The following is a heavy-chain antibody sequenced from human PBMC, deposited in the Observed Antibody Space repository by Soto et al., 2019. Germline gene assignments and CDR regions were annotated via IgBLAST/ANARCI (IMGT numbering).Heavy chain of an antibody. J-gene: IGHJ5*02. CDR1: GAPISGFY. CDR2: IYATGTT. D-gene: IGHD1-1*01. CDR3: VRDGTKTLRDWFDP. V-gene: IGHV4-4*07. Sequence: SETLSLTCTVSGAPISGFYWSWIRKSAGKGLEWIGRIYATGTTDYNPSLKSRVMMSVDTSKKQFSLKLRSVTAADTAVYYCVRDGTKTLRDWFDPWGQGMSVTVSS.